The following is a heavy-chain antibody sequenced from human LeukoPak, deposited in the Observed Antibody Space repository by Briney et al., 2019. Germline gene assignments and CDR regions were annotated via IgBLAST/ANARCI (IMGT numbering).Heavy chain of an antibody. CDR2: ISYDGSNT. Sequence: PGGSLRLSCAASGFTFSSYGMHWVRQAPGKGLEWVAVISYDGSNTYYADSVKGRFTISRDNSKNMLYLQMNSLRAEDTAAYYCAKPYYYGSRSYMDYWGQGTLVTVSS. CDR3: AKPYYYGSRSYMDY. J-gene: IGHJ4*02. V-gene: IGHV3-30*18. CDR1: GFTFSSYG. D-gene: IGHD3-10*01.